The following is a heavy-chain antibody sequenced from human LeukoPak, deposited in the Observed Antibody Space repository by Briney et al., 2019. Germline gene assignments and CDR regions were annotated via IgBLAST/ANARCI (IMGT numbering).Heavy chain of an antibody. D-gene: IGHD6-13*01. V-gene: IGHV3-49*04. CDR1: GFTFVNYA. CDR3: TRRGSSRGDAFDI. CDR2: IRSINFGGTT. J-gene: IGHJ3*02. Sequence: GGSLRLSCTASGFTFVNYAMSWVRQAPGKGLEWVGFIRSINFGGTTDYAASVEGRFTISRDDSKSIAYLQMNSLKIEDTAVYYCTRRGSSRGDAFDIWGQGTLVTVSS.